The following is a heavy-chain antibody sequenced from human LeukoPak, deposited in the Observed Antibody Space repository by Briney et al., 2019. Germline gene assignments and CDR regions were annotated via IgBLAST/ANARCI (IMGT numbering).Heavy chain of an antibody. J-gene: IGHJ4*02. CDR1: GFTFSSYA. CDR3: ATRCVWGCPFFDY. V-gene: IGHV3-23*01. CDR2: ISGSGGST. Sequence: GGSLRLSCAASGFTFSSYAMSWVRQAPGKGLEWVSAISGSGGSTYYADSVKGRFTTSRDNSKNTLYLQMNSLRAEDTAVYYCATRCVWGCPFFDYWGQGTLVTVSS. D-gene: IGHD7-27*01.